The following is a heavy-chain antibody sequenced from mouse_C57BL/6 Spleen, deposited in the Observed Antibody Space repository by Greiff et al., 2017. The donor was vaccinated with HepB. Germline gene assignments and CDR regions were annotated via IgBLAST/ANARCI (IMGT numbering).Heavy chain of an antibody. CDR2: IDPSDSYT. CDR3: ARRGPYDFDY. CDR1: GYTFTSYW. J-gene: IGHJ2*01. D-gene: IGHD1-1*01. Sequence: QVQLQQPGAELVKPGASVKLSCKASGYTFTSYWMQWVKQRPGQGLEWIGEIDPSDSYTNYNQKFKGKATLTVDTSSSTAYMQLSSLTSEDSAVYYCARRGPYDFDYWGQGTTLTVSA. V-gene: IGHV1-50*01.